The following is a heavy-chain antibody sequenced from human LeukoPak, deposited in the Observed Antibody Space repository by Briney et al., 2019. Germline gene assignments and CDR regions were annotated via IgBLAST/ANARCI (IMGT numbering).Heavy chain of an antibody. D-gene: IGHD6-13*01. J-gene: IGHJ4*02. Sequence: SETLSLTCAVYGGSFSGYYWSWIRQPPGKGLEWIGSIYHSGSTYYNPSLKSRVTISVDTSKSQFSLKLSSVTAADTAVYYCARAAGAAGGQYFDYWGQGTLVTVSS. CDR3: ARAAGAAGGQYFDY. CDR2: IYHSGST. V-gene: IGHV4-34*01. CDR1: GGSFSGYY.